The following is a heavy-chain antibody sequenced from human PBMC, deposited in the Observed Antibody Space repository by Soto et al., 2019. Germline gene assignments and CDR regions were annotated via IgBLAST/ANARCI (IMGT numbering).Heavy chain of an antibody. CDR2: IFSNDEK. CDR1: GFSLSNAGLG. V-gene: IGHV2-26*03. Sequence: QVTVKESGPVLVNPTETLTLTCTISGFSLSNAGLGVSWIRQPPGKALEWLAHIFSNDEKSYSTSLKSRLTISKDTSKSQVVLTMTNMDPVDTATYYCASTYSTSWYWFDPWGQATLVTVSS. J-gene: IGHJ5*02. D-gene: IGHD6-13*01. CDR3: ASTYSTSWYWFDP.